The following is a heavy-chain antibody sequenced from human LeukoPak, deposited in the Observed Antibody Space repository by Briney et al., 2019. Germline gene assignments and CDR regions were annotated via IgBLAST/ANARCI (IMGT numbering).Heavy chain of an antibody. CDR2: INHSGST. J-gene: IGHJ3*02. CDR1: GGSFSGYY. Sequence: PSETLSLTCAVYGGSFSGYYWSWIRQPPGKGLEWIGEINHSGSTNYNPSLKSRVTISVDTSKNQFSLKLSSVTAADTAVYYCARDGEDAFDIWGHGTMVTVSS. V-gene: IGHV4-34*01. D-gene: IGHD4-17*01. CDR3: ARDGEDAFDI.